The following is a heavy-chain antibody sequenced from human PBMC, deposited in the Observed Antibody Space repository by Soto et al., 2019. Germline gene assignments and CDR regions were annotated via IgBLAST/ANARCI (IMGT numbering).Heavy chain of an antibody. V-gene: IGHV2-5*01. CDR2: TYWSDDK. CDR1: GFWLRPTGEG. Sequence: SGPTLVTPTQYLTLTGTFSGFWLRPTGEGVGGCRQPPGKALDRPAHTYWSDDKRYSPTLKSRLTITKDTARNQADRTMANMGPVNTGTYFCAHRVLSSGYSFGSWGQGTLVTVSS. CDR3: AHRVLSSGYSFGS. D-gene: IGHD3-3*01. J-gene: IGHJ5*02.